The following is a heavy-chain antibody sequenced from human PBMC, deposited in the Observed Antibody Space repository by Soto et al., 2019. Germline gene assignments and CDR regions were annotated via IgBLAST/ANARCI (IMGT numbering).Heavy chain of an antibody. D-gene: IGHD1-26*01. V-gene: IGHV1-18*01. CDR3: ARDAGESILSIRGARYKYYGMDV. CDR1: GYTFTSYG. J-gene: IGHJ6*02. CDR2: INAFNGNT. Sequence: QVQLVQSGAEVRKPGASVKVSCKASGYTFTSYGISWVRQAPGQGLEWMGLINAFNGNTDYIQTFQGRVTMTTDTSTSTAYMELRSLKSDDTAVYYCARDAGESILSIRGARYKYYGMDVWGQGPTVTVSS.